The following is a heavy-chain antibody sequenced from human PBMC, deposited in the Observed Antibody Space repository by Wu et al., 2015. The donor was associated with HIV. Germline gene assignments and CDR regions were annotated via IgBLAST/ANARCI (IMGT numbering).Heavy chain of an antibody. D-gene: IGHD4-17*01. Sequence: QVQLVQSGAEVKKPGASVKVSCKTSGYRFTGYYLHWVRQAPGQGLEWMGWSNPNSGDTNYALKFQGRVTMTRDTSISTAYMELSRLRSDDTAIYYCARDAPYGKRNYWGPGTLVTVSS. CDR2: SNPNSGDT. J-gene: IGHJ1*01. CDR3: ARDAPYGKRNY. CDR1: GYRFTGYY. V-gene: IGHV1-2*02.